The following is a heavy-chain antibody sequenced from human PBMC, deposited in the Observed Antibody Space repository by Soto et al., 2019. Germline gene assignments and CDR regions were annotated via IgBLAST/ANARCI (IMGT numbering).Heavy chain of an antibody. CDR2: MNPKSGNT. CDR1: GYTFTSYD. D-gene: IGHD2-8*02. V-gene: IGHV1-8*01. Sequence: ASVKVSCKASGYTFTSYDINWVRQATGQGLEWMGWMNPKSGNTGYAQKFQGRVTMTRNTSIRTAYLELSSLRSEDTAVYYCARKIPGTGGFDYWGQGILVTVS. CDR3: ARKIPGTGGFDY. J-gene: IGHJ4*02.